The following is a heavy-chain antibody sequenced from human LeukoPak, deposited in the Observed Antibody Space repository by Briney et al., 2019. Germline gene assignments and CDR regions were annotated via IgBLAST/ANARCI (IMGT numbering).Heavy chain of an antibody. CDR1: GGSISSSSYY. J-gene: IGHJ4*02. Sequence: PSETLSLTCTVSGGSISSSSYYWGWIRQPPGKGLEWIGSIYYSGSTYYNPSLKSRVTISVDTSKNQFSLKLSSVTAADTAIYYCARGISSGSPGAYWGQGMLVTVSS. D-gene: IGHD6-19*01. CDR2: IYYSGST. V-gene: IGHV4-39*01. CDR3: ARGISSGSPGAY.